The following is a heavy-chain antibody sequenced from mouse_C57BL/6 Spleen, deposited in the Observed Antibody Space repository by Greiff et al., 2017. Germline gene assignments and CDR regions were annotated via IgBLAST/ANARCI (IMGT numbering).Heavy chain of an antibody. CDR2: IYPGSGST. D-gene: IGHD2-4*01. J-gene: IGHJ1*03. V-gene: IGHV1-55*01. CDR1: GYTFTSYW. CDR3: ARDDYGYLYV. Sequence: VQLQQPGAELVKPGASVKMSCKASGYTFTSYWITWVKQRPGQGLEWIGDIYPGSGSTNYNEKFKSKATLTVDTSSSTAYMQLSSMTSEDSAVYYCARDDYGYLYVWRRETTDSVPS.